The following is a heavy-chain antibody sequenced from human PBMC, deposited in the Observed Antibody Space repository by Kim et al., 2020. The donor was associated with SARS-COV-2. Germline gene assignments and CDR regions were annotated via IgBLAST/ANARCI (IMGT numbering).Heavy chain of an antibody. J-gene: IGHJ6*02. Sequence: GGSLRLSCAASGFTFSSYSMNWVRQAPGKGLEWVSSISSSSSYIYYADSVKGRFTISRDNAKNSLYLQMNSLRAEDTAVYYCARDPEGGDIVVVAGMDVWGQGTTVTVSS. CDR2: ISSSSSYI. D-gene: IGHD2-2*01. V-gene: IGHV3-21*01. CDR3: ARDPEGGDIVVVAGMDV. CDR1: GFTFSSYS.